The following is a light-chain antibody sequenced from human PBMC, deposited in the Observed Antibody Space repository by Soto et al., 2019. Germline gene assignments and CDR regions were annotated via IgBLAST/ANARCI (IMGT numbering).Light chain of an antibody. Sequence: SYELTQPPSVSVAPGQTASITCGGNVIGSISVHWYQQKPGQAPGLVVFDDSDRPSGIPERFSGSNSRNTATLTISSVEAGDEADYYCQVWDSSSDHVIFGGGTKLTVL. CDR3: QVWDSSSDHVI. J-gene: IGLJ2*01. CDR2: DDS. CDR1: VIGSIS. V-gene: IGLV3-21*02.